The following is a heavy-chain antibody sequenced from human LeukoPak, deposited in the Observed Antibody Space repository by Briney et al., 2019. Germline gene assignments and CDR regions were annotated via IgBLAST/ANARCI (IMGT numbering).Heavy chain of an antibody. J-gene: IGHJ2*01. V-gene: IGHV3-7*03. Sequence: VGSLRLSCAASGFTFSSYWMSWVRQAPGKGLEWVANIKQDGSEKYYVDSVKGRFTISRDNAKNSLYLQMNSLRAEDTAVYFCAKMGENWGLYWYFDLWGRGTLVTVSS. CDR1: GFTFSSYW. D-gene: IGHD7-27*01. CDR2: IKQDGSEK. CDR3: AKMGENWGLYWYFDL.